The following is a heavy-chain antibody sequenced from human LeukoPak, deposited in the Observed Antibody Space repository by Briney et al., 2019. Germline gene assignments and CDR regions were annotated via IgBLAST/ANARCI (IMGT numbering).Heavy chain of an antibody. V-gene: IGHV4-39*01. Sequence: SETLSLTCTVSGGSISSGGYYWSWIRQPPGKGLEWIGTINYSGNTYYNTSLKSRVTMSVDTSKNQFSLKLRSVTAADTAVYYCARPRDGYNRGAFDIWGQGTMVTVSS. CDR3: ARPRDGYNRGAFDI. CDR2: INYSGNT. D-gene: IGHD5-24*01. CDR1: GGSISSGGYY. J-gene: IGHJ3*02.